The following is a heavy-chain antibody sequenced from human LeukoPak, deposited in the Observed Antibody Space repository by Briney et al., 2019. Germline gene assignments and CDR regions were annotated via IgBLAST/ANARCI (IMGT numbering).Heavy chain of an antibody. J-gene: IGHJ3*02. CDR2: IYYSGST. CDR1: DGSISSYY. Sequence: SETLSLTCTVSDGSISSYYWSWIRQPPGKGLEWIGYIYYSGSTNYNPSLKSRVTISVDTSKNQFSLKLSSVTAADTAVYYCAREGEQWSDAFDIWGQGTMVTVSS. V-gene: IGHV4-59*01. CDR3: AREGEQWSDAFDI. D-gene: IGHD6-19*01.